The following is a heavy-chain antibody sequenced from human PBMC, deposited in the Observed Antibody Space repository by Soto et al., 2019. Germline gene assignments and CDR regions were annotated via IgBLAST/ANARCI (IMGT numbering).Heavy chain of an antibody. J-gene: IGHJ3*02. CDR1: GFSISEYG. D-gene: IGHD6-19*01. CDR2: LSQDGRNK. V-gene: IGHV3-30*18. Sequence: QVQLVESGGGVVQLGRSLRLSCVVSGFSISEYGMHWVRQAPGKGLEWVAVLSQDGRNKKYVDSVKGRFTISRDNSRNTLYLQMNFLRAEDTAVYYCAKDRLRAGGLVPIALDAFDTWGQGTMVTVSS. CDR3: AKDRLRAGGLVPIALDAFDT.